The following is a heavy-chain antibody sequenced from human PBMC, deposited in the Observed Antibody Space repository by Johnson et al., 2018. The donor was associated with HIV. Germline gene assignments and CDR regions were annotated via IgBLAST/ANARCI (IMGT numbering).Heavy chain of an antibody. CDR2: IRYDGSNK. Sequence: VQLVESGGRLVQPGGSLGLSCVTSGFTFSNYWMSWVRQAPGKGLEWVAFIRYDGSNKYYADSLKGRFTISRDNSKNTLYLQMNSLRAEDTAVYYCAKDQSGSSYDIWGQGTMVTVSS. CDR1: GFTFSNYW. D-gene: IGHD2-15*01. J-gene: IGHJ3*02. V-gene: IGHV3-30*02. CDR3: AKDQSGSSYDI.